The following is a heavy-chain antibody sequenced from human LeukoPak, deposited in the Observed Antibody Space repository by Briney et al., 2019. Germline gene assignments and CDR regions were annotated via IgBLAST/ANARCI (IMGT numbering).Heavy chain of an antibody. CDR3: AKTPRMRRPMVRGVINAFDI. D-gene: IGHD3-10*01. J-gene: IGHJ3*02. Sequence: GRSLRLSCAASGFTFDDYAMHWVRQAPGKGLEWVSGISWNSGSIGYADSVKGRFTISRDNAKNSLYLQMNSLRAEDTALYYCAKTPRMRRPMVRGVINAFDIWGQGTMVTVSS. CDR2: ISWNSGSI. V-gene: IGHV3-9*01. CDR1: GFTFDDYA.